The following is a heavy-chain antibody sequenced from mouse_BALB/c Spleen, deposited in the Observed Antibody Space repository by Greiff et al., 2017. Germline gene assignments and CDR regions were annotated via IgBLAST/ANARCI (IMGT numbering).Heavy chain of an antibody. V-gene: IGHV3-6*02. D-gene: IGHD2-2*01. CDR2: ISYDGSN. CDR3: ARDYGSYAMDY. Sequence: DVQLQESGPGLVKPSQSLSLTCSVTGYSITSGYYWNWIRQFPGNKLEWMGYISYDGSNNYNPSLKNRISITRDTSKNQFFLKLNSVTTEDTATYYCARDYGSYAMDYWGQGTSVTVSS. CDR1: GYSITSGYY. J-gene: IGHJ4*01.